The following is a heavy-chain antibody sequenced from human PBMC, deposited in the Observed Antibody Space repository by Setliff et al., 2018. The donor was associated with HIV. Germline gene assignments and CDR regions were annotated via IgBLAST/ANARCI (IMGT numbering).Heavy chain of an antibody. D-gene: IGHD7-27*01. J-gene: IGHJ6*03. CDR3: ARGLTRGGYYYYFYMDA. CDR1: GDSISTYY. Sequence: PSETLSLTCTVSGDSISTYYWSWIRQPPGKGLEWIGYIYTSGSTNYNPSLKSRVTISKDTSKNHFSLRLTSVTAADTAVYYCARGLTRGGYYYYFYMDAWGKGTTVTVSS. CDR2: IYTSGST. V-gene: IGHV4-4*08.